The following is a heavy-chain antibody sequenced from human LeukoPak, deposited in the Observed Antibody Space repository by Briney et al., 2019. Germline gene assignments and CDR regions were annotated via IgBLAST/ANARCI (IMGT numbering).Heavy chain of an antibody. V-gene: IGHV3-30*02. Sequence: HAGRSLRLSCAVSGFTFSSYGMHWVRQAPGKGLEWVAFIRFDGSNKYYADSVKGRFTISRDNSKNTLYLQMNSLRAEDTAVYYCARDEKGGFDYWGQGTLVTVSS. CDR1: GFTFSSYG. D-gene: IGHD1-26*01. CDR3: ARDEKGGFDY. CDR2: IRFDGSNK. J-gene: IGHJ4*02.